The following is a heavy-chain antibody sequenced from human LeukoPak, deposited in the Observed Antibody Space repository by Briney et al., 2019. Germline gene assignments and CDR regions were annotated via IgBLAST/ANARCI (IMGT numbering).Heavy chain of an antibody. CDR2: IRSKAYGGTT. D-gene: IGHD3-16*01. CDR3: TRDEFGAAPHLYGMDV. J-gene: IGHJ6*02. CDR1: GFTFGDYA. Sequence: PGRSLRLSCTASGFTFGDYAMSWVRQAPGKGLEWVGFIRSKAYGGTTEYAASVKGRFTISRDDSKSIAYLQMNSLKTEDTAVYYCTRDEFGAAPHLYGMDVWGQGTTVTVFS. V-gene: IGHV3-49*04.